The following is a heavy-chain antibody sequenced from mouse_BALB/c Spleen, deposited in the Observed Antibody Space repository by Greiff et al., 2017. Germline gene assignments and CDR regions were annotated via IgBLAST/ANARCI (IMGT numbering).Heavy chain of an antibody. D-gene: IGHD1-1*01. V-gene: IGHV5-6-5*01. CDR2: ISSGGST. J-gene: IGHJ2*01. CDR3: ARGVGTVEDY. Sequence: EVQLVESGGGLVKPGGSLKLSCAASGFTFSSYAMSWVRQTPEKRLEWVASISSGGSTYYPDSVKGRFTISRDNARNILYLQMSSLRSEDTAMYYCARGVGTVEDYWGQGTTLTVSS. CDR1: GFTFSSYA.